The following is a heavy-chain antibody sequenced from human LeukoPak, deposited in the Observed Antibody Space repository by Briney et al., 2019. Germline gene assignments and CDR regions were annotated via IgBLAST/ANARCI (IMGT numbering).Heavy chain of an antibody. Sequence: GGSLRLSCVASGFIFTSYGMHWVRQAPGKGLQWVALISSNGNNERYADSVKGRFTISRDNSNNTLYLQMNSLRAEDTAVYYCAKLTTSWGQGTLVTVSS. CDR3: AKLTTS. J-gene: IGHJ4*02. V-gene: IGHV3-30*12. CDR2: ISSNGNNE. CDR1: GFIFTSYG. D-gene: IGHD4-11*01.